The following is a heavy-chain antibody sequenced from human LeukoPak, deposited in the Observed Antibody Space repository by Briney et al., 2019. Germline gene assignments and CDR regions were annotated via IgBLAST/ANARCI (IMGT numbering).Heavy chain of an antibody. CDR2: ISYDGSTK. D-gene: IGHD3-3*01. J-gene: IGHJ4*02. CDR1: GFTFSSYG. CDR3: ARDRDFGVVTPWCDY. Sequence: GGSLRLSCAASGFTFSSYGMQWVRQAPGKGLEWVAIISYDGSTKYYGESVRGRFTISRDNSKNTVYLQMNSLRTDDTAVYYCARDRDFGVVTPWCDYWGQGILDTVSS. V-gene: IGHV3-30*03.